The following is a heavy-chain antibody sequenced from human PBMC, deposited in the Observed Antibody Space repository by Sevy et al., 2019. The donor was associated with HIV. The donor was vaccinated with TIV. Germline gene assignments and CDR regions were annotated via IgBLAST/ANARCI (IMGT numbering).Heavy chain of an antibody. J-gene: IGHJ6*02. D-gene: IGHD5-12*01. V-gene: IGHV3-48*01. CDR2: IDSRSSNI. CDR1: GFTFSSYS. CDR3: AREGGYTDQGMDV. Sequence: GGCLRLSCAASGFTFSSYSMIWVRQAPGKGLEWLSYIDSRSSNIYYADSVKGRFTVSRDNAKNSLYVQMNSLRGEDTAVYYCAREGGYTDQGMDVWGQGTTVTVSS.